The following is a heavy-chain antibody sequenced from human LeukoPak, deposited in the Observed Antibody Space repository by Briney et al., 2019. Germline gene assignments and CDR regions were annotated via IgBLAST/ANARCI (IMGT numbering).Heavy chain of an antibody. V-gene: IGHV3-7*03. J-gene: IGHJ4*02. Sequence: PGGSLRLSCAASGFTFRSYWMRWVRQAPGKGLEWVANIKQDGSEKNCVDSVKGRFTISRDNAKNSLYLQMNSLRAEDTAVYYCASRLELDYWGRGTLVTVSS. CDR2: IKQDGSEK. CDR3: ASRLELDY. CDR1: GFTFRSYW.